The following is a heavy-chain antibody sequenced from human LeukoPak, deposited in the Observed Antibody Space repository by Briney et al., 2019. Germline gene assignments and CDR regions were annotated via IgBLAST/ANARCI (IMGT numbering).Heavy chain of an antibody. D-gene: IGHD3-3*02. CDR1: GFSFSNNY. CDR3: ARVATPRYYYGMDV. CDR2: IWYDGSNK. V-gene: IGHV3-33*08. J-gene: IGHJ6*02. Sequence: GGSLRLSCVVSGFSFSNNYIIWVRQAPGKGLEWVAVIWYDGSNKYYADSVKGRFTISRDNSKNTLYLQMNSLRAEDTAVYYCARVATPRYYYGMDVWGQGTTVTVSS.